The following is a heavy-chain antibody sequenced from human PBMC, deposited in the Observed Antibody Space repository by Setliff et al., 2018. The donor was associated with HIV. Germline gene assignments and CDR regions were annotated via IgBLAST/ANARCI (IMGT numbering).Heavy chain of an antibody. CDR3: ARGGPDYYDYPYFDS. V-gene: IGHV4-61*09. CDR1: GGSINSGSSY. Sequence: SETLSPTCPLSGGSINSGSSYWNWIRQPAGKGREWIGHIYASGSTNYNPSLKSRVTMSVDTSKTQFSLKLNSLIAADTSVYFCARGGPDYYDYPYFDSWGQGTLVTVSS. D-gene: IGHD3-22*01. CDR2: IYASGST. J-gene: IGHJ4*02.